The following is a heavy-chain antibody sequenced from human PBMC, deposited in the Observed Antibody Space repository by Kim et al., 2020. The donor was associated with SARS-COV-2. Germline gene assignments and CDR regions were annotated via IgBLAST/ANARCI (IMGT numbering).Heavy chain of an antibody. D-gene: IGHD3-3*01. J-gene: IGHJ3*02. CDR1: GFTFSSYE. CDR2: ISSSGSTI. Sequence: GGSLRLSCAASGFTFSSYEMNWVRQAPGKGLEWVSYISSSGSTIYYADSVKGRFTISRDNAKNSLYLQMNSLRAEDTAVYYCARETRFLEWLTPPNDAFDIWGQGTMVTVSS. CDR3: ARETRFLEWLTPPNDAFDI. V-gene: IGHV3-48*03.